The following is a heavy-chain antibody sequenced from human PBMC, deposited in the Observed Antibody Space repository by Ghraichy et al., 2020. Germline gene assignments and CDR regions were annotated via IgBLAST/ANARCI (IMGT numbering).Heavy chain of an antibody. Sequence: GGSLRLSCAASGFTFSSYSMNWVRQAPGKGLEWVSYISSSSSTIYYADSVKGRFTISRDNAKNSLYLQMNSLRAEDTAVYYCARDDPEAYWYFDLWGRGTLVTVSS. CDR3: ARDDPEAYWYFDL. CDR1: GFTFSSYS. J-gene: IGHJ2*01. V-gene: IGHV3-48*01. CDR2: ISSSSSTI.